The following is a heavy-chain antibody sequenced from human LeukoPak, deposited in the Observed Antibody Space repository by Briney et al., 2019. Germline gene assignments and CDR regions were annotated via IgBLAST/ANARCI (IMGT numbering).Heavy chain of an antibody. CDR3: ARDPAGVSGVIMVYATYHYYAMEV. CDR1: GYTFTSYG. V-gene: IGHV1-18*01. J-gene: IGHJ6*02. Sequence: GASVNLRRSASGYTFTSYGISWVRQAPGQGLEWMGWISAYNGNTNYAQKLQGRVTMTTDTSTSTAYMELRSLRSDDTAVYYCARDPAGVSGVIMVYATYHYYAMEVWGRGSTVTVSS. CDR2: ISAYNGNT. D-gene: IGHD2-8*01.